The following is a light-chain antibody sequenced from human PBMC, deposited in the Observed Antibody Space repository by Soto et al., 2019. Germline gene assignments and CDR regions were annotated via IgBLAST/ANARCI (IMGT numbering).Light chain of an antibody. J-gene: IGKJ2*01. CDR2: DAS. CDR1: QSVSSY. Sequence: EIVLTQSPATLSLSPGERATLSCRASQSVSSYLAWYQQKPGQAPRLLIYDASNRATGIPARFSGSGSWTDFTLTISSLEPEDFAVYYCRQRSNWPPYTFGQGTKLEIK. CDR3: RQRSNWPPYT. V-gene: IGKV3-11*01.